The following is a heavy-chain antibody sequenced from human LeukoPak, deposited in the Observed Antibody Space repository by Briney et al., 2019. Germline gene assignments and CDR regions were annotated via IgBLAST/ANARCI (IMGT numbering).Heavy chain of an antibody. Sequence: KPGGSLRLSCAASGFTFSNYGITWVRQAPGQGLEWMGWISPYNGNTRYAQKVQGRVTMTTDTSTSTAYMELRSLRSDDTAVYYCTRGGSSGPEGWFDPWAQGTQVTVSS. V-gene: IGHV1-18*01. CDR3: TRGGSSGPEGWFDP. CDR1: GFTFSNYG. J-gene: IGHJ5*02. D-gene: IGHD6-19*01. CDR2: ISPYNGNT.